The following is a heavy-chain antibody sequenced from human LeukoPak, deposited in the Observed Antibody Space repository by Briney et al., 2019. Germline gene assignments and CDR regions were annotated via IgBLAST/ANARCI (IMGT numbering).Heavy chain of an antibody. V-gene: IGHV3-30*04. J-gene: IGHJ3*02. D-gene: IGHD5-24*01. CDR1: GFTFSSYA. CDR3: AKGVRDEYDGIYDAFDI. CDR2: ISYDGDKK. Sequence: AGGSLRLSCAASGFTFSSYAMHWVRQAPGKGLECVAVISYDGDKKYYADSVKGRFTISRDNSKNTLYLQMDSLRAEDTAVYYCAKGVRDEYDGIYDAFDIWGQGTMVTVSS.